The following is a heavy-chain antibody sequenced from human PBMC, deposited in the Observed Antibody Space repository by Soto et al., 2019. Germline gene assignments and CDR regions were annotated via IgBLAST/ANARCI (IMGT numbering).Heavy chain of an antibody. Sequence: PSETLSLTCTVSGYSIGTGYYYWGWIRQPPGKGLEWIGSIYYSGTITYYNPSLKSRVTVSIDTSTTQFSLNLSSVTAADTAVYLCARIFQARPDYWGQGTLVTVSS. D-gene: IGHD3-3*01. J-gene: IGHJ4*02. V-gene: IGHV4-39*01. CDR1: GYSIGTGYYY. CDR2: IYYSGTIT. CDR3: ARIFQARPDY.